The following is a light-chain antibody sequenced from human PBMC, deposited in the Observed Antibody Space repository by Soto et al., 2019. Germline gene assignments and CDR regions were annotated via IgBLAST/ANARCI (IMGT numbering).Light chain of an antibody. J-gene: IGLJ7*01. Sequence: QSVLTQPPSVSGAPGQRVTISCTGTNSNIGSDYGVHWYQQFPGTAPKLLIYGNFNRPSGVPDRFSGSKSGTSASLAITGLQAEDEADYYCQSYDRSLRACVFGTGTQLTVL. CDR2: GNF. CDR1: NSNIGSDYG. CDR3: QSYDRSLRACV. V-gene: IGLV1-40*01.